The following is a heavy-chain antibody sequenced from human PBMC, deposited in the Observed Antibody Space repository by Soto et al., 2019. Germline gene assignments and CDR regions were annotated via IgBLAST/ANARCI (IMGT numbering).Heavy chain of an antibody. CDR3: VKEGSSSWYEGGMDV. Sequence: GGSLRLSCSASGFTFSSYAMHWVRQAPGKGLEYVSAISSNGGSTYYADSVKGRFTIPRDNSKNTLYLQMSSLRAEDTAVYYCVKEGSSSWYEGGMDVWGQGTTVTVSS. J-gene: IGHJ6*02. CDR1: GFTFSSYA. D-gene: IGHD6-13*01. CDR2: ISSNGGST. V-gene: IGHV3-64D*08.